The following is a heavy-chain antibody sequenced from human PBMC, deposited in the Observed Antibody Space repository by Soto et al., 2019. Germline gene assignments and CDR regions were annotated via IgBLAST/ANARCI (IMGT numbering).Heavy chain of an antibody. D-gene: IGHD6-19*01. V-gene: IGHV1-69*08. Sequence: QVQLVQSGAEVKKPGSSVKVSCKASGGTFSSYTISWVRQAPGQGLEWMGRIIPILGIANYAQKFQGRVTITADKSTSTAYMELSSLRSEDTAVYYCARDLSAVAGTVYFDYCGQGTLVTVSS. CDR3: ARDLSAVAGTVYFDY. CDR2: IIPILGIA. J-gene: IGHJ4*02. CDR1: GGTFSSYT.